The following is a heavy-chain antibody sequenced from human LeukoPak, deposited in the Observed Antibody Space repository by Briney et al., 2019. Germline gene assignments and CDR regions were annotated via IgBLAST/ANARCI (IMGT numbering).Heavy chain of an antibody. CDR3: ARVGTINWFDP. J-gene: IGHJ5*02. D-gene: IGHD2-8*01. V-gene: IGHV4-59*01. CDR1: GGSISSYY. Sequence: SETLSLTCTVSGGSISSYYWSWIRQPPGKGLEWIGYIYYSGSANYNPSLKSRVTISVDTSKNQFSLKLSSVTAADTAVYYCARVGTINWFDPWGQGTLVTVSS. CDR2: IYYSGSA.